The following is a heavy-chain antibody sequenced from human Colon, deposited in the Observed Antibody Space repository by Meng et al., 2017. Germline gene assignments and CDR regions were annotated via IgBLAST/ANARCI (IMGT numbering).Heavy chain of an antibody. J-gene: IGHJ4*02. CDR3: ARGDGYNYFDL. D-gene: IGHD5-24*01. Sequence: QGHLVQSGAEVKKPGSSVTVSCKSSGGPFSSFAISWVRQAPGQGLEWMGRTIAIVDVPTYAQRFQGRVTITADKSTSTAYMELSSLRSEDTAVYYCARGDGYNYFDLWGQGTLVTVSS. V-gene: IGHV1-69*09. CDR2: TIAIVDVP. CDR1: GGPFSSFA.